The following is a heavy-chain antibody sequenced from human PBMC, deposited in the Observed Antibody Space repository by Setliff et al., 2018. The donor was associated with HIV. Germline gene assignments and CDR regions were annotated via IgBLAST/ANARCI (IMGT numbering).Heavy chain of an antibody. V-gene: IGHV4-34*01. CDR1: GGSFSGHY. CDR2: ISHSGST. D-gene: IGHD2-21*02. J-gene: IGHJ4*01. Sequence: SETLSLTCAVYGGSFSGHYWSWIRQTPGKGLEWIGDISHSGSTNYNPSLKSRVTISVDTSKNQFSLRLTSVTAADTAVYFCARFSRSPLVNKFRVTPAFDYWGQGTLVTVSS. CDR3: ARFSRSPLVNKFRVTPAFDY.